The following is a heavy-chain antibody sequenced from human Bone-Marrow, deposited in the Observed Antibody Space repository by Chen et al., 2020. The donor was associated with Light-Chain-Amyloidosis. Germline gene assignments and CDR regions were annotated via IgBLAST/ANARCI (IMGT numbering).Heavy chain of an antibody. CDR2: IYTTGST. V-gene: IGHV4-61*02. D-gene: IGHD3-16*02. Sequence: QVQLQESGPRLVKPSQNLTITSTVSDGSITRGVYYWNWIRQPAGKGLEWIGHIYTTGSTKYNPSLRSRLTISIDTSKSQFSLRLASVTAADTAIYYCTRDAITSGGVVVPDSWGQGTLVTVSS. J-gene: IGHJ4*02. CDR1: DGSITRGVYY. CDR3: TRDAITSGGVVVPDS.